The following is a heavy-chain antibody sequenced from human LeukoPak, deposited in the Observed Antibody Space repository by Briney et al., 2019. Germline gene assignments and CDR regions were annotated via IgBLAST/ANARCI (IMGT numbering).Heavy chain of an antibody. V-gene: IGHV3-23*01. Sequence: GGSLRLSCAASGFTFSSYAMSWVRQAPGKGLEWVSATSGSGGSTYYADSVKGRFTISRDNSKNTLYLQMNSLRAEDTAVYYCAKDRGGYYYDSSGLPSSWFDPWGQGTLVTVSS. CDR1: GFTFSSYA. J-gene: IGHJ5*02. D-gene: IGHD3-22*01. CDR3: AKDRGGYYYDSSGLPSSWFDP. CDR2: TSGSGGST.